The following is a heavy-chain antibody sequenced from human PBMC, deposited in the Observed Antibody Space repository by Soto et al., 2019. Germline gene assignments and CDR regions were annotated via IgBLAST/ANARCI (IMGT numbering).Heavy chain of an antibody. CDR1: GFTFSTYY. J-gene: IGHJ6*02. Sequence: QVQLVESGGGLVKPGGSLSLSCEASGFTFSTYYMSWIRQAPGKGLEWVSTITSGSTSTAYADSVKGRFTISRDDAKNSLYLQMNSLRAEDTARYYCAREYYYTMDVWGQGTTVTVSS. CDR2: ITSGSTST. V-gene: IGHV3-11*05. CDR3: AREYYYTMDV.